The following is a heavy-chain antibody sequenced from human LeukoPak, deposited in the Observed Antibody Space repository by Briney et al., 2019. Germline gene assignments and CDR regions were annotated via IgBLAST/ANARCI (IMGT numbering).Heavy chain of an antibody. J-gene: IGHJ4*02. CDR2: IKSKTDGGTT. Sequence: GGSLRLSCAASGFTFSNAWMSWVRRAPGKGLEWVGRIKSKTDGGTTDYAAPVKGRFTISRDDSKNTLYLQMNSLKTEDTAVYYCTTGLVGAQDGYWGQGTLVTVSS. CDR1: GFTFSNAW. D-gene: IGHD1-26*01. V-gene: IGHV3-15*01. CDR3: TTGLVGAQDGY.